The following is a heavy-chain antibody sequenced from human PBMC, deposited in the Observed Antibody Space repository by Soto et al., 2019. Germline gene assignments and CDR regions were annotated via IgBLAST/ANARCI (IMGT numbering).Heavy chain of an antibody. CDR2: IIPNCGGT. V-gene: IGHV1-2*02. Sequence: GASVKVSCKASGGTFSSYAMSWVRQAPGKRLEWMGGIIPNCGGTNYAQKFQGRVTMTRDTSTSTAYMELSRLRSDDTAVYYCARVSIAAAGTDYYYMDVWGKGTTVTVSS. D-gene: IGHD6-13*01. CDR1: GGTFSSYA. J-gene: IGHJ6*03. CDR3: ARVSIAAAGTDYYYMDV.